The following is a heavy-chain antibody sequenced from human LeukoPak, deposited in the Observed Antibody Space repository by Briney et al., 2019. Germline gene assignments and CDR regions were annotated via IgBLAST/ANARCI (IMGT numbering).Heavy chain of an antibody. CDR2: IYYSGST. V-gene: IGHV4-39*01. D-gene: IGHD3-3*01. CDR1: GGSISSSSYY. J-gene: IGHJ4*02. CDR3: ARADFWSGYPFDY. Sequence: PSETLSLTCTVSGGSISSSSYYWGWIRQPPGKGLEWIGSIYYSGSTYYNPSLKSRVTISVDTSKNQFSLKLSSVTAADTAVYYCARADFWSGYPFDYWGQGTLVTVSS.